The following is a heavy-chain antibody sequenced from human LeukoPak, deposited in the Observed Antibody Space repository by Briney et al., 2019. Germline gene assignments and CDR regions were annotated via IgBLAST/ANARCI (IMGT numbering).Heavy chain of an antibody. CDR3: TARDGYLGY. CDR1: GFTFSDSA. Sequence: PGGPLRLSCAASGFTFSDSAMHWVRQASGKGLEWVGRIKTKTNTYATAYAASVKGRFTISRDDSKNTAYLQMNNMQAEDTAVYFCTARDGYLGYWGQGTLVTVSS. CDR2: IKTKTNTYAT. J-gene: IGHJ4*02. D-gene: IGHD5-24*01. V-gene: IGHV3-73*01.